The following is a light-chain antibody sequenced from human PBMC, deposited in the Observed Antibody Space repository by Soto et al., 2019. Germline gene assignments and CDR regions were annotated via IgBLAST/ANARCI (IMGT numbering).Light chain of an antibody. CDR1: QSVGRS. CDR2: DSS. Sequence: VLTQSPATLSVSPGEGATLSCRASQSVGRSLAWYQQKPGQTPRLLMFDSSTRATGIPAKFSGSGSGTDCTLTISSLQSEDFAIFYCQQYDEWPLTFGPGTKVEI. CDR3: QQYDEWPLT. V-gene: IGKV3-15*01. J-gene: IGKJ3*01.